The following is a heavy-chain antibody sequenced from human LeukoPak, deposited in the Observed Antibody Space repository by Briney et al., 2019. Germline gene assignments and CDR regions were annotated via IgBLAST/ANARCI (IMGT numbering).Heavy chain of an antibody. D-gene: IGHD1-26*01. CDR3: ARGGNYWPQWWFDP. V-gene: IGHV4-59*01. Sequence: SETLSLTCTVSGGSISSYYWSWIRQPPGKGLEWIGYMYYSGSTNYNPSLKSRVTISVDTSKNQFSLKLSSVTAADTAVYYCARGGNYWPQWWFDPWGRGTLVSVSS. J-gene: IGHJ5*02. CDR1: GGSISSYY. CDR2: MYYSGST.